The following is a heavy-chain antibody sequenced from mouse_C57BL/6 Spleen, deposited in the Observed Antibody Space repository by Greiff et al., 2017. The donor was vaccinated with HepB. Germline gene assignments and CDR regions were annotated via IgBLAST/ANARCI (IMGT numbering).Heavy chain of an antibody. Sequence: EVKLMESGGGLVKPGGSLKLSCAASGFTFSDYGMHWVRQAPEKGLEWVAYISSGSSTIYYADTVKGRFTISRDNAKNTLFLQMTSLGSEDTAMYYCASRAWDEAMDYWGQGTSVTVSS. CDR1: GFTFSDYG. CDR2: ISSGSSTI. J-gene: IGHJ4*01. D-gene: IGHD4-1*01. CDR3: ASRAWDEAMDY. V-gene: IGHV5-17*01.